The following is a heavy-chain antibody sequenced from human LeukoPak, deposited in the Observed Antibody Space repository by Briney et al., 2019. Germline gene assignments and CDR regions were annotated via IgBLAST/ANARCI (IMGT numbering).Heavy chain of an antibody. J-gene: IGHJ4*02. CDR3: ARGYFDWLLIFDY. CDR1: GYIFTSYA. D-gene: IGHD3-9*01. Sequence: GASVKVSCKASGYIFTSYAMHWVRQAPGQRLEWMGWINAGNGNTKYSQKFQGRVTITRDTSASTAYMELSSLRSEDTAVYYCARGYFDWLLIFDYWGQGTLVTVSS. CDR2: INAGNGNT. V-gene: IGHV1-3*01.